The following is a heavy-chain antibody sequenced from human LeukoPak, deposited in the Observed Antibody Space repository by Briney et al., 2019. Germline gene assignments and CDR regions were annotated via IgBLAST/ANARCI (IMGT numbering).Heavy chain of an antibody. V-gene: IGHV4-39*07. CDR1: GGSISSSSYY. D-gene: IGHD2-15*01. CDR3: ASLLGYCSGGSCYGFY. Sequence: SETLSLTCTVSGGSISSSSYYWGWIRQPPGKGLEWIGSIYYSGSTYYNPSLKSRVTISVDTSKNQFSLKLSSVTAADTAVYYCASLLGYCSGGSCYGFYWGQGTLVTVSS. J-gene: IGHJ4*02. CDR2: IYYSGST.